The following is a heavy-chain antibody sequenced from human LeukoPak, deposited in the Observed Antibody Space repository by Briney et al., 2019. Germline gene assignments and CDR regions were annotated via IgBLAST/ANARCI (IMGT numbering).Heavy chain of an antibody. D-gene: IGHD5-18*01. V-gene: IGHV3-23*01. Sequence: QAGGSLRLSCVASGITFSNYAVSWVRQAPDKGLDWVSVISGSAHKIRYADSVKGRFTISRDNSENIVYLQMNNPRAEDTAVYYCAGRVTGYSSGYVYWGQGTLVTASS. J-gene: IGHJ4*02. CDR2: ISGSAHKI. CDR1: GITFSNYA. CDR3: AGRVTGYSSGYVY.